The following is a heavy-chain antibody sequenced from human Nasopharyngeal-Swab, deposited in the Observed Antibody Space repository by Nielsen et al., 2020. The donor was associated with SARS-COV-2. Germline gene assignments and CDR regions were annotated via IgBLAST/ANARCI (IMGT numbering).Heavy chain of an antibody. J-gene: IGHJ4*02. D-gene: IGHD3-22*01. CDR3: AKQVIVVVNHPYNDY. CDR2: ISGSGGST. Sequence: GESLKISCAASGFTFSSYAMSWVRQAPGKGLEWVSAISGSGGSTYYADSVKGRFTISRDNSKSTLYLQMNSLRAEDTAVYYCAKQVIVVVNHPYNDYWGQGTLVTVSS. V-gene: IGHV3-23*01. CDR1: GFTFSSYA.